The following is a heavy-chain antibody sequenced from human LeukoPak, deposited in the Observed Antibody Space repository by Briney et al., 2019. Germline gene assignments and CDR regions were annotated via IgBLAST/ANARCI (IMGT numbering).Heavy chain of an antibody. D-gene: IGHD5-18*01. CDR2: IYYSGST. V-gene: IGHV4-59*01. CDR1: GGSISSYY. CDR3: ARLDTALSSIQI. Sequence: SETLSLTCTVSGGSISSYYWSWIRQPPGKGLEWIGYIYYSGSTNYNPSLKSRVTISVDTSKNQVSLKLSSVTAADTAVYYCARLDTALSSIQIWGRGTLVTVSS. J-gene: IGHJ4*02.